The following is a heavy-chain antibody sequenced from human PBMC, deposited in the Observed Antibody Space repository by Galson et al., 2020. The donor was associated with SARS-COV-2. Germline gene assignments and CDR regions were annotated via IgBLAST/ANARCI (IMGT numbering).Heavy chain of an antibody. CDR1: GGSISSYY. CDR3: ARLYYYESRGRTVPSFDY. J-gene: IGHJ4*02. CDR2: IYYSGST. D-gene: IGHD3-22*01. Sequence: SETLSLTCTVSGGSISSYYWSWIRQPPGKGLEWIGYIYYSGSTNYNPSLKRRVTISVDTSKNQFSLKLSSVTAADTAVYYCARLYYYESRGRTVPSFDYWGQGTLVTVSS. V-gene: IGHV4-59*01.